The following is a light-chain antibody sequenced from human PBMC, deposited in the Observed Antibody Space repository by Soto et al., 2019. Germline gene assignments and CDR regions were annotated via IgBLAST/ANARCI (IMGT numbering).Light chain of an antibody. V-gene: IGLV2-14*03. CDR2: DVT. CDR1: SSDVGGYNH. CDR3: NSYTGTNTLV. Sequence: QSALTQPASVSGSPGQSITISCTGTSSDVGGYNHVSWYQQHPGKAPKLMIYDVTDRPSGVSNRFSGSKSGNTAAPAISGLQGEDEADYYCNSYTGTNTLVFGGGTKLTVL. J-gene: IGLJ2*01.